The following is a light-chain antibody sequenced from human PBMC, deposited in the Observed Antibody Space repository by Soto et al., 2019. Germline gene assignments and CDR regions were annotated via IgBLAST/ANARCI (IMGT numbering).Light chain of an antibody. V-gene: IGKV3-15*01. Sequence: EIVMTQSPATLAVSPGERATLSCRASQGVSSNLAWYQQKPGQAPRLLIYDVSTRASDIPARFSGSVSGTEFTLTISSLQSEDFAVYYCQQYTNWPPWTFGQGTKVEIK. CDR2: DVS. CDR3: QQYTNWPPWT. CDR1: QGVSSN. J-gene: IGKJ1*01.